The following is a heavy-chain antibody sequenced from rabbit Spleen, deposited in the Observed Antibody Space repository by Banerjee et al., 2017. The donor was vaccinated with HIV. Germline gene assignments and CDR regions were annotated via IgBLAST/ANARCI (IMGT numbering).Heavy chain of an antibody. V-gene: IGHV1S40*01. Sequence: QSLEESGGDLVKPGASLTLTCTASGIDFSSANYMCWVRQAPGKGLEWIACIDTNDGDTDYANWPKGRFTISKTSSTTVTLQMTSLTAADTATYFCARDLVVAIGWNFNLWGQGTLVTVS. J-gene: IGHJ4*01. CDR2: IDTNDGDT. D-gene: IGHD3-3*01. CDR1: GIDFSSANY. CDR3: ARDLVVAIGWNFNL.